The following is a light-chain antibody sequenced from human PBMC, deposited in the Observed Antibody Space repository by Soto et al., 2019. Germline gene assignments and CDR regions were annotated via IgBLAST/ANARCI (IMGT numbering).Light chain of an antibody. CDR1: QSVAGY. Sequence: DIQMTQSPSSLSASVGDRVSITCRASQSVAGYLNWYQQKPGRAPTLLIYAASTLQSGVPSRFSGSGSETDFTLTISGLQSEDSSTYYCQQSFTTTWTFGQGTKVDIK. CDR3: QQSFTTTWT. V-gene: IGKV1-39*01. CDR2: AAS. J-gene: IGKJ1*01.